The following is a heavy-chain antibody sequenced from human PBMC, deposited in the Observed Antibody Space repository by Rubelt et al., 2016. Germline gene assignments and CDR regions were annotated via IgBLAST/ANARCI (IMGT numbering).Heavy chain of an antibody. J-gene: IGHJ4*02. CDR3: ARAPYGDIAYNHFDK. CDR2: ISDSGATP. Sequence: QLVESGGGLVQPGGSLRLSCAASGFTFSSYAMSWVRQAPGKGLEWVSSISDSGATPYYADCVKGRFTISRDNSRNTLYLQMSSLRVEDTAVYFCARAPYGDIAYNHFDKWGQGTLVTVSS. V-gene: IGHV3-23*04. CDR1: GFTFSSYA. D-gene: IGHD4/OR15-4a*01.